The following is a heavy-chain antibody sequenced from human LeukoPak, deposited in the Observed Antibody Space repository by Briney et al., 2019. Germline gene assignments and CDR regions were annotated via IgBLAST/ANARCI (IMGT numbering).Heavy chain of an antibody. D-gene: IGHD3-3*01. CDR3: ARAGYDFGMDV. V-gene: IGHV1-69*13. Sequence: ASVKVSCKASGYTFTGYYMHWVRQAPGQGLEWMGGIIPIFGTANYAQKFQGRVTITADESTSTAYMELSSLRSEDTAVYYCARAGYDFGMDVWGQGTTVTVSS. J-gene: IGHJ6*02. CDR2: IIPIFGTA. CDR1: GYTFTGYY.